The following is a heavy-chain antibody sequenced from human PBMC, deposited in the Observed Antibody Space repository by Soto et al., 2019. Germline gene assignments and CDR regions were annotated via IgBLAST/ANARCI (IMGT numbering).Heavy chain of an antibody. CDR3: ARQQLTHYYFDY. CDR1: GYSVSSNSAA. D-gene: IGHD6-13*01. V-gene: IGHV6-1*01. CDR2: TYYRSKWYN. J-gene: IGHJ4*02. Sequence: SHTLSLTCAISGYSVSSNSAALTWIRQSPSRGLEWLGRTYYRSKWYNEYAVSVKSRITINPDTSKNQFSLHLNSVTPEDTAVYYCARQQLTHYYFDYWGQRTLVTVSS.